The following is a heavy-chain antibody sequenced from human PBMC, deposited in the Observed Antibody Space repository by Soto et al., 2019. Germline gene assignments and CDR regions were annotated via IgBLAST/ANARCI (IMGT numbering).Heavy chain of an antibody. V-gene: IGHV4-59*08. CDR1: GGSVSSYY. CDR2: IYYSGST. Sequence: PSETLSLTCTVSGGSVSSYYWSWIRQSPGKGLEWIGYIYYSGSTKYKPSLKSRVTISVDTSKNQFSLKVSSATAADTAVYYCARHSTRNYALYYFDSWGLGALVTVS. CDR3: ARHSTRNYALYYFDS. J-gene: IGHJ4*02. D-gene: IGHD4-4*01.